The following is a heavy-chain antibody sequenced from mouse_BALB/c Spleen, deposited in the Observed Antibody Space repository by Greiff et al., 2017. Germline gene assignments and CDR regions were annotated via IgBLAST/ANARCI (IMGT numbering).Heavy chain of an antibody. J-gene: IGHJ2*01. CDR3: ARLGNYYGSTPYYFDD. CDR2: ISSGSSTI. CDR1: GFTFSSFG. D-gene: IGHD1-1*01. Sequence: EVMLVESGGGLVQPGGSRKLSCAASGFTFSSFGMHWVRQAPEKGLEWVAYISSGSSTIYYADTVKGRFTISRDNPKNTLFLQMTSLRSEDTAMYYCARLGNYYGSTPYYFDDWGQGTTLTVSS. V-gene: IGHV5-17*02.